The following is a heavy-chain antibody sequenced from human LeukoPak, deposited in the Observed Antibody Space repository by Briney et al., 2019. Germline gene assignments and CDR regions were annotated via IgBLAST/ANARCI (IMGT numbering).Heavy chain of an antibody. V-gene: IGHV3-9*03. J-gene: IGHJ4*02. D-gene: IGHD6-19*01. CDR3: AKDINPVLSSGCDY. CDR2: ISWNSGSI. CDR1: GFTFDDYA. Sequence: GRSLRLSCAASGFTFDDYAMHWFRQAPGKGLEGVSGISWNSGSIGYADSVKGRFTISRDNAKNSLYLQMNSLRAEDMALYYCAKDINPVLSSGCDYWGQGTLVTVSS.